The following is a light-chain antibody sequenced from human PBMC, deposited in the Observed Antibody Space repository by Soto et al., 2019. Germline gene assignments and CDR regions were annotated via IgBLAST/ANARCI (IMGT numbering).Light chain of an antibody. V-gene: IGLV2-8*01. CDR1: SSDVGGYNY. CDR2: AVS. CDR3: SSYAGGDNLVV. J-gene: IGLJ2*01. Sequence: QSALTQPPSASGSPGQSVTISCTGTSSDVGGYNYVSWYQQHPGKAPKLMIYAVSKRPSGVPDRFSGSKSGNTASLTVSGLQAEDEADYYCSSYAGGDNLVVFGGGTKVTVL.